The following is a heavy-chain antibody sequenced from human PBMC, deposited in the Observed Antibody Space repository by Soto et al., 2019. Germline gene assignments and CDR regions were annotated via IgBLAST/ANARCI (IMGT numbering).Heavy chain of an antibody. CDR3: AASAVVAAHH. D-gene: IGHD2-15*01. CDR1: AFTFSDYY. CDR2: ISGNGNTI. Sequence: PGVSLRLSCXASAFTFSDYYMGWIRQAPGKGLEWLSYISGNGNTIYYADSVKGRFTVSRDNAKNLLYLQMNSLRVEDTAVYYCAASAVVAAHHWGQGALVTVSS. J-gene: IGHJ5*02. V-gene: IGHV3-11*01.